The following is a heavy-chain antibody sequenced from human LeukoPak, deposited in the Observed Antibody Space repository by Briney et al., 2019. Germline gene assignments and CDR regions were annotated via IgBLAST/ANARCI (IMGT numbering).Heavy chain of an antibody. CDR2: MNPNSGNT. Sequence: ASVKVPCKASGYTFTSYDINWVRQATGQGLEWMGWMNPNSGNTGYAQKFQGRVTMTRNTSISTAYMELSSLRSEDTAVYYCARAKYLRKKYSSSWHSIYYFDYWGQGTLVTVSS. CDR3: ARAKYLRKKYSSSWHSIYYFDY. J-gene: IGHJ4*02. V-gene: IGHV1-8*01. D-gene: IGHD6-13*01. CDR1: GYTFTSYD.